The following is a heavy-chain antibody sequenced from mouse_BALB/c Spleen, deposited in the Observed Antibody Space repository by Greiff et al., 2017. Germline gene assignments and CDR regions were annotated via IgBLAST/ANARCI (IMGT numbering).Heavy chain of an antibody. CDR1: GFTFSSYG. V-gene: IGHV5-6-3*01. CDR3: ARDRTGTRYFDV. Sequence: VVESGGGLVQPGGSLKLSCAASGFTFSSYGMSWVRQTPDKRLELVATINSNGGSTYYPDSVKGRFTISRDNAKNTLYLQMSSLKSEDTAVYYCARDRTGTRYFDVWGAGTTVTVSS. D-gene: IGHD4-1*01. CDR2: INSNGGST. J-gene: IGHJ1*01.